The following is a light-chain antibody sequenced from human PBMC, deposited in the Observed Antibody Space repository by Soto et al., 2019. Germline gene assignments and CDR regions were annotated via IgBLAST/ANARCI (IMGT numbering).Light chain of an antibody. V-gene: IGKV1-9*01. CDR2: AAF. J-gene: IGKJ3*01. Sequence: DIQLTQSPPFLSASVGDRVTITCRASQDINNYLAWYQQKPGKAPELLIYAAFSLQSGVPSRFSGSRSGTEFTLTISSLQPDDFATYYCQQLKTDFPFTFGPGTIVDIK. CDR1: QDINNY. CDR3: QQLKTDFPFT.